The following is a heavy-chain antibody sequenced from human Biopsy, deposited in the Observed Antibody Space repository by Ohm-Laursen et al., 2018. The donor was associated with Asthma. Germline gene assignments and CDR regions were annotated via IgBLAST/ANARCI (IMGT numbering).Heavy chain of an antibody. CDR3: ARKAGSCISRTCYSLDF. CDR1: GGTFNTYV. Sequence: GSSVKGSCKSLGGTFNTYVMGWVRQAPGQGLEWMGGINSVFGTTTYPQKFQDRVTITADDSTSTVYMELSILRSEDTAVYYCARKAGSCISRTCYSLDFWGQGTLVTVSS. D-gene: IGHD2-2*01. V-gene: IGHV1-69*01. J-gene: IGHJ4*02. CDR2: INSVFGTT.